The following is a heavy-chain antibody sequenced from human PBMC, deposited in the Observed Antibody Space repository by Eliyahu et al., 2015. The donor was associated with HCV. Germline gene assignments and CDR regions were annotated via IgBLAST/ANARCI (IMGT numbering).Heavy chain of an antibody. CDR3: ARRRRDGYNSFGMDV. V-gene: IGHV3-23*01. Sequence: EVQLLDSGGGLVQPGGSLRLSCAASGFTFSSYXMSWVRXAPGKGLEWVSAISGSGGSTYYAXSVKXRFTISRDNSKNTLYLQMNSLRAEDTAVYYCARRRRDGYNSFGMDVWGQGTTVTVSS. CDR2: ISGSGGST. J-gene: IGHJ6*02. D-gene: IGHD5-24*01. CDR1: GFTFSSYX.